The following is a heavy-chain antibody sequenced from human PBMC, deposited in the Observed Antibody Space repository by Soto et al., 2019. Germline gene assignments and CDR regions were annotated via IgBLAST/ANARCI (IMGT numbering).Heavy chain of an antibody. V-gene: IGHV4-34*01. D-gene: IGHD6-13*01. CDR3: ARSGSSSFSFFDY. CDR1: GGSFSGYY. Sequence: SETLSLTCAVYGGSFSGYYWSWIRQPPGKGLEWIGEINHSGSTNYNPSLKSRVTISVDTSKNQFSLKLSSVTAADTAVYYCARSGSSSFSFFDYWGQGTLVTVSS. CDR2: INHSGST. J-gene: IGHJ4*02.